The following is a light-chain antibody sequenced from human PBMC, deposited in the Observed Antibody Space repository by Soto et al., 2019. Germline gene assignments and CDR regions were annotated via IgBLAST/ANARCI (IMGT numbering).Light chain of an antibody. J-gene: IGKJ1*01. Sequence: DIQMTQSPSALSASVGDRVTITCRASQSISSWLAWYQQKPGKAPRLLINHASYLERGVPSRFSGSGSWTELPLTISDLQPDDIATYYYQQYNNFWTFGPGTKVQI. CDR3: QQYNNFWT. CDR1: QSISSW. CDR2: HAS. V-gene: IGKV1-5*01.